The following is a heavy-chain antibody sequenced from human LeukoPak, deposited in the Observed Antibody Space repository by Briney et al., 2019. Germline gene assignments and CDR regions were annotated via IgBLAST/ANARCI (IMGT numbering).Heavy chain of an antibody. Sequence: PGGSLRLSCAASGFTFSSYAMSWVRQAPGKGLEWVSAISGSGGSTYYADSVKGRFTISRGNSKNTLYLQMNSLRAEDTAVYYCAKYRVVYYYYYMDVWGKGTTVTVSS. CDR1: GFTFSSYA. D-gene: IGHD2-15*01. J-gene: IGHJ6*03. CDR3: AKYRVVYYYYYMDV. CDR2: ISGSGGST. V-gene: IGHV3-23*01.